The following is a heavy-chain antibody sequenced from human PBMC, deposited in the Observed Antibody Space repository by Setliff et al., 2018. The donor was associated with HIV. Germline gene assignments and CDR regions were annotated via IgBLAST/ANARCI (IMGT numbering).Heavy chain of an antibody. Sequence: SETLSLTCTVSGGSISSGTYFWGWIRQPAGKGLEWIGHIHTSGNANYNPSLNSRVTISVDTSKNHFSLKLSSVTAADTAVYYCARSLLPSITAAGTIGYWGQGSLVTVSS. CDR2: IHTSGNA. CDR3: ARSLLPSITAAGTIGY. V-gene: IGHV4-61*09. D-gene: IGHD6-13*01. CDR1: GGSISSGTYF. J-gene: IGHJ4*02.